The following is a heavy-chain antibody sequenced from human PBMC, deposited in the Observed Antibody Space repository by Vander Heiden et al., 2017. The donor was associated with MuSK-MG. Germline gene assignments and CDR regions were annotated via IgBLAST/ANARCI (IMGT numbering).Heavy chain of an antibody. D-gene: IGHD3-22*01. V-gene: IGHV3-23*01. CDR2: ISGSGTNT. J-gene: IGHJ4*02. CDR3: AKGDHDSIGYFPPSFDY. Sequence: EVQLLESGGGLVQPGGSLRLSCAASGFTFSIYAMSWVRQAPGKGLEWVSLISGSGTNTYYADSVKGRFNISRDNSKNTLYLQMNSLRVEDTAIYYCAKGDHDSIGYFPPSFDYWGQGPLVAVSS. CDR1: GFTFSIYA.